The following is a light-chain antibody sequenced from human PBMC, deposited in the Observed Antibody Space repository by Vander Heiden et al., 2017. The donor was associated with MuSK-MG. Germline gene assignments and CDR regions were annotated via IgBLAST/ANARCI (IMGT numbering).Light chain of an antibody. Sequence: AIRLTQSPSSFSASTGDRITIPCRASQGIGSYLAWYQHKPGKAPKLLIYATSTLQSGVPSRFSGSGYGTDYTLTIRCLQSEDFASYYCQQNDCNPPLTFGGGTKVEIK. CDR2: ATS. CDR1: QGIGSY. J-gene: IGKJ4*01. V-gene: IGKV1-8*01. CDR3: QQNDCNPPLT.